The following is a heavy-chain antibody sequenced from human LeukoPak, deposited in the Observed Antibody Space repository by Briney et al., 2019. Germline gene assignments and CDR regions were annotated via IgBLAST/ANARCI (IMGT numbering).Heavy chain of an antibody. D-gene: IGHD3-10*01. V-gene: IGHV4-4*07. CDR3: ASARDQRATSSGFDY. Sequence: SETLSLACTVSGGSISSYYWSWIRQPAGKGLEWIGHIYTSGSTNYNPPLKSQVTMSVDPSKNQFSLNLNSVTAADTAVYYCASARDQRATSSGFDYWGQGTLVTVSS. CDR1: GGSISSYY. J-gene: IGHJ4*02. CDR2: IYTSGST.